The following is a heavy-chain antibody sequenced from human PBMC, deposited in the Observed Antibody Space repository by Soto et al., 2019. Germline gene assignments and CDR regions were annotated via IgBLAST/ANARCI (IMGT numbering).Heavy chain of an antibody. J-gene: IGHJ3*02. CDR1: GGTFSSYT. D-gene: IGHD1-1*01. CDR3: ARDQTGMGGNDAFDI. Sequence: QVQLVQSGAEVKKPGSSVKVSCKASGGTFSSYTISWVRQAPGQGLEWMGRIIPILGIANYAQKFQGRVTISGDKSTSTAYMALSSLRSEDTAVDCCARDQTGMGGNDAFDIWGQGIMVTVSS. V-gene: IGHV1-69*08. CDR2: IIPILGIA.